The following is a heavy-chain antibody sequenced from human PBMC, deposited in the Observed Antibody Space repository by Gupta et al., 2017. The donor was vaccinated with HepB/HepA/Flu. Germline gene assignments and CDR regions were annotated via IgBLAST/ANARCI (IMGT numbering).Heavy chain of an antibody. CDR3: VSEGPRHNSLDY. CDR1: EYTFTDYY. CDR2: INPKSGET. D-gene: IGHD1-1*01. V-gene: IGHV1-2*02. J-gene: IGHJ4*02. Sequence: QVQLVQSGAEVKKPGASVKVSCKAFEYTFTDYYIHWVRQAPGQGLEWMGWINPKSGETREGQKFQGRVSVNRDTSTKTAFMELRRIASDDTAIYYFVSEGPRHNSLDYGGQGTMVTVYS.